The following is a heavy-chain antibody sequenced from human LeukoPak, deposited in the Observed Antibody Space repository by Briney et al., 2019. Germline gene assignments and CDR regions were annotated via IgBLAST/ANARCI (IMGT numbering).Heavy chain of an antibody. D-gene: IGHD6-13*01. CDR3: VRDERRLAAGSELYFDY. J-gene: IGHJ4*02. CDR1: GYPFTSSS. Sequence: ASVKVSCKVSGYPFTSSSISWVRQAPGRGLEWMAWINPYIDDKHSAPKFQGRVTLTTDTSTSTAYMELRDLTPDDSAMYFCVRDERRLAAGSELYFDYWGQGTLVTVSS. V-gene: IGHV1-18*01. CDR2: INPYIDDK.